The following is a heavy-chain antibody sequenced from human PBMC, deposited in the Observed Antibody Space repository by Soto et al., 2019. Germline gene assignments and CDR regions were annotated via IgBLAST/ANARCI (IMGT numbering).Heavy chain of an antibody. J-gene: IGHJ3*02. Sequence: ASVKVSCKVSGYTLTELSMHWVRQAPGKGLEWMGGFDPEDGETIYAQKFQGRVTMTEDTSTDTAYMELSSLRSEDTAVYYCATIRLYYYDSSGYHPDAFDIWGQGKMVTVS. CDR1: GYTLTELS. CDR3: ATIRLYYYDSSGYHPDAFDI. CDR2: FDPEDGET. D-gene: IGHD3-22*01. V-gene: IGHV1-24*01.